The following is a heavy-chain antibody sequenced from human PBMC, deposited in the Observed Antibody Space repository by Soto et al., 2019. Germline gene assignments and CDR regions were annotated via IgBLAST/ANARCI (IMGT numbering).Heavy chain of an antibody. J-gene: IGHJ4*02. CDR3: ARESDGIAAACSGGYFDY. CDR2: ISSSGSTI. V-gene: IGHV3-11*01. CDR1: GFTFSDYY. Sequence: GGSLRLSCAASGFTFSDYYMSWIRQAPGKGLEWVSYISSSGSTIYYADSVKGRFTISRDNAKNSLYLQMNSLRAEDTAVYYCARESDGIAAACSGGYFDYWGQGTLVTVSS. D-gene: IGHD6-13*01.